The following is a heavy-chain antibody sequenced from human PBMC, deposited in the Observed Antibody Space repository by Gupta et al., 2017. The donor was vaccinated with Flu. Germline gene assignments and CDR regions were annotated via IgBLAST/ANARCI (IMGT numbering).Heavy chain of an antibody. V-gene: IGHV3-30*18. CDR2: IASDGSNT. CDR3: AKDGPWTASCPYYCYYMDV. Sequence: VRQAPGKGLELVAGIASDGSNTDYADSVRGRFTISRDNSKNTLSLEVDSLRVEDTAVYYCAKDGPWTASCPYYCYYMDVWGKGATVTVSS. J-gene: IGHJ6*03. D-gene: IGHD2-2*01.